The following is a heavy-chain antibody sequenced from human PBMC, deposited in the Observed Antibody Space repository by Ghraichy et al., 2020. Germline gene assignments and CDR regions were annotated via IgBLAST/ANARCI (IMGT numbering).Heavy chain of an antibody. Sequence: SETLSLTCTVSGGSISSGGYFWSWIRQPPGKGLEWIGEINHSGSTNYNPSLKSRLTISIDTSKNQFSLKLTSVTAADTAVYYCARAVPGSTYAVDVWGLGTTVTVSS. CDR3: ARAVPGSTYAVDV. D-gene: IGHD1-1*01. V-gene: IGHV4-31*03. CDR2: INHSGST. J-gene: IGHJ6*02. CDR1: GGSISSGGYF.